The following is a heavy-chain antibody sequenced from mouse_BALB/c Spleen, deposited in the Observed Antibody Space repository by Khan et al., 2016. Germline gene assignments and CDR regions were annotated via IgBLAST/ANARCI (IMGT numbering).Heavy chain of an antibody. D-gene: IGHD6-1*02. V-gene: IGHV6-6*02. CDR1: GFTFSNYW. J-gene: IGHJ2*01. Sequence: LLASGGGLVHPGGSMKLSCVASGFTFSNYWMNWVRQSPETGLEWVAEIRLKSDDYVTHYAESVTGRFTISRDDSKSSDYLQKNNLREEDTVIYYCWRKLWGQGTTRTVSS. CDR3: WRKL. CDR2: IRLKSDDYVT.